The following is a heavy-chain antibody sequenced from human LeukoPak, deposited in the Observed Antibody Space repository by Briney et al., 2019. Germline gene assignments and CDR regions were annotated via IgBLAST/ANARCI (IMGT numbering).Heavy chain of an antibody. J-gene: IGHJ4*02. CDR2: MNPNSGNT. Sequence: ASVKVSCKASGYTFSYDINWVRQATGQGLEWMGWMNPNSGNTGYAQKFQGRVTMTRNTSISTAYMELSSLRSEDTAVYYCARDGSGRVPEMSAPDYWGQGTLVTVSS. CDR3: ARDGSGRVPEMSAPDY. D-gene: IGHD3-10*01. V-gene: IGHV1-8*01. CDR1: GYTFSYD.